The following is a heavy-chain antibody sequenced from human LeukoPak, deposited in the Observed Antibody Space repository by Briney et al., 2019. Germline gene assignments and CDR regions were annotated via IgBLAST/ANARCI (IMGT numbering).Heavy chain of an antibody. CDR2: MNPNSGNT. V-gene: IGHV1-8*03. CDR1: GYTFTSYD. Sequence: ASVKVSCKASGYTFTSYDINWVRQATGQGLEWMGWMNPNSGNTGYTQKFQGRVNIPRNTSISTAYMELSSLRSEDTAVYYCARGVYYYDSSGYRGFDYWGQGTLVTVSS. D-gene: IGHD3-22*01. CDR3: ARGVYYYDSSGYRGFDY. J-gene: IGHJ4*02.